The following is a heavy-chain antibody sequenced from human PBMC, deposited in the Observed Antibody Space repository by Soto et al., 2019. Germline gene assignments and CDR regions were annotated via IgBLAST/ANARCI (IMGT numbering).Heavy chain of an antibody. Sequence: ASVKVSCKASGYTFTTYYMHWVRQAPGQGLERMGIINPSGSTSYAQKFQGRVTMTRDTSTSTVYMELSSLRSEDTAMYYCARVYCSGGSCYSVDSWGQGTLVTVSS. D-gene: IGHD2-15*01. V-gene: IGHV1-46*03. CDR2: INPSGST. J-gene: IGHJ4*02. CDR1: GYTFTTYY. CDR3: ARVYCSGGSCYSVDS.